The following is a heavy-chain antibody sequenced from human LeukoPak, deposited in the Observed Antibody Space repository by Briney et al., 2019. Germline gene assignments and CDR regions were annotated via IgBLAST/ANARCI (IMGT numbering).Heavy chain of an antibody. D-gene: IGHD1-26*01. Sequence: SETLSLTCTVSGGSISDYYWSWIRQPPGKGLEWVGYINYSGSTNYNPSLKSRVTISVDTSKNQFSLKLSSVTAADTAVYYCARSGWELLHFDYWSQGTLVTVSS. CDR2: INYSGST. V-gene: IGHV4-59*01. CDR1: GGSISDYY. CDR3: ARSGWELLHFDY. J-gene: IGHJ4*02.